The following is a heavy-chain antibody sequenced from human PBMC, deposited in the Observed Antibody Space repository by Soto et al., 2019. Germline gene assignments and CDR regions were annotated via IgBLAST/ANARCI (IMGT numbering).Heavy chain of an antibody. V-gene: IGHV4-34*01. CDR3: ARYPRVYYDAFDI. J-gene: IGHJ3*02. Sequence: SETLSLTCAVYGGSFSGYYWSWIRQPPGKGLEWIGEINHSGSTNYNPSLKSRVTISVDTSKNQFSLKLSSVTAADTAVYYCARYPRVYYDAFDIWGQGTMVTVS. D-gene: IGHD3-10*01. CDR1: GGSFSGYY. CDR2: INHSGST.